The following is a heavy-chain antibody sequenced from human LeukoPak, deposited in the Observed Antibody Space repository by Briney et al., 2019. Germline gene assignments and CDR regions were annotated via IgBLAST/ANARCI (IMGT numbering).Heavy chain of an antibody. CDR2: MNPNSGKT. D-gene: IGHD4-17*01. Sequence: ASVTVSCKTSGYTFTYYDTHWVRQAPGHGLEWMGWMNPNSGKTNYAQKLQGRVTFSRNTSLSVAYMELSGLRSEDAAVYFCARGDFGETNSAFDIWGQGTMVAVSS. CDR3: ARGDFGETNSAFDI. V-gene: IGHV1-8*03. CDR1: GYTFTYYD. J-gene: IGHJ3*02.